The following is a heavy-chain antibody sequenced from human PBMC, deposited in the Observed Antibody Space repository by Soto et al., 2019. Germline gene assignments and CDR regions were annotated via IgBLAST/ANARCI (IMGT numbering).Heavy chain of an antibody. D-gene: IGHD6-13*01. CDR1: GFTFSSYG. J-gene: IGHJ4*02. Sequence: QVQLVESGGGVVQPGRSPRLSCAASGFTFSSYGMHWVRQAPGKGLEWVAVISYDGSNKYYADSVKGRFTISRDNSKNTLYLQMNSLRAEDTAVYYCAKSSAAAAGDFDYWGQGTLVTVSS. V-gene: IGHV3-30*18. CDR3: AKSSAAAAGDFDY. CDR2: ISYDGSNK.